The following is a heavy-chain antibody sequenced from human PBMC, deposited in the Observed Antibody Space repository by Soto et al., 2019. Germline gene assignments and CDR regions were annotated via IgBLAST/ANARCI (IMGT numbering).Heavy chain of an antibody. CDR2: ISGSGSGT. J-gene: IGHJ5*02. CDR1: GFTFSTYA. Sequence: PGGSLRLSCVASGFTFSTYAMTWVRQAPGKGLEWVSAISGSGSGTNYADSVKGRFTISRDNSKNTLYLQMNSLRAEDTAVYYCARGRYYDFWSGYYSTAEWFDPWGQGTLVTVSS. D-gene: IGHD3-3*01. V-gene: IGHV3-23*01. CDR3: ARGRYYDFWSGYYSTAEWFDP.